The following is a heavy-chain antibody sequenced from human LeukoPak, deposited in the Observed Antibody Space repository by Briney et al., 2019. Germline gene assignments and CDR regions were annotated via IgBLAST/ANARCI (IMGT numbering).Heavy chain of an antibody. J-gene: IGHJ4*02. Sequence: GGSLRLSCAASGFTFSSYAMHWVRQAPGKGLEWVAVISYDGSNKYYADSVKGRFTISRDDSENTLYLQMSSLRAEDTAVYYCAKETTVAGFYPYFDYWGQGTLVTVSS. V-gene: IGHV3-30-3*01. CDR1: GFTFSSYA. CDR3: AKETTVAGFYPYFDY. CDR2: ISYDGSNK. D-gene: IGHD6-19*01.